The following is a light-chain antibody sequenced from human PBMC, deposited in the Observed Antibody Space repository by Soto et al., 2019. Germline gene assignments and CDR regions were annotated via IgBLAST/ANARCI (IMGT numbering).Light chain of an antibody. J-gene: IGKJ4*01. CDR2: DAS. CDR1: QDVGNY. Sequence: EIVLTQSPATLSLSPGERAALSCRASQDVGNYLVWYQQKPGQAPRLLIYDASKRATGIPDRFSGSGSGTDFPLTISSLDPEDFAVYYCQQRHSWPRAFGGGTKVEIK. CDR3: QQRHSWPRA. V-gene: IGKV3-11*01.